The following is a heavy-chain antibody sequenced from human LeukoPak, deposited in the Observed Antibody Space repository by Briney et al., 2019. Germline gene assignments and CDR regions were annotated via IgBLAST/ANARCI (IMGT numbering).Heavy chain of an antibody. J-gene: IGHJ4*02. D-gene: IGHD7-27*01. CDR1: GFTFSTHW. V-gene: IGHV3-7*01. CDR3: AKGLGRDS. Sequence: GGSLRLSCAAPGFTFSTHWMTWFRQAPGKGLEWVANIKEDGSEKNYADSVKGRFSISRDNTKNSLYLQMGRLRVEDAAMYYCAKGLGRDSGGQGTLVTVSS. CDR2: IKEDGSEK.